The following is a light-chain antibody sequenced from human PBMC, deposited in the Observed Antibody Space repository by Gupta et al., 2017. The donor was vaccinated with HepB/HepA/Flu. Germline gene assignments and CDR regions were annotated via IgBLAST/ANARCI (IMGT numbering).Light chain of an antibody. Sequence: ETVMTQSPGTLSVSPGERATLSCRASQSVNSNLAWYQQKPGQAPTLLIYDASTRATGIPDRFRGGGSGTEFTLTISSLQPEDFAIYYCQQYNDWPPWTFGQGTKVEIK. CDR3: QQYNDWPPWT. J-gene: IGKJ1*01. CDR2: DAS. CDR1: QSVNSN. V-gene: IGKV3-15*01.